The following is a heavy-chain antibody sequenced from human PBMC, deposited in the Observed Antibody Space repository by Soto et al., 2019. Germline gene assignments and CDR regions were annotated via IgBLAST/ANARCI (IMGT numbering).Heavy chain of an antibody. CDR1: GGTFSSYA. Sequence: QVQLVQSGAEVKKPGSSVKVSCKASGGTFSSYAISWARQAPGQGLEWMGGIIPIFGTANYAQKFQGRVTITADKSTSTAYMELSSLRSEDTAVYYCARDTIVVVPAAIPDYYYYYGMDVWGQGTTVTVSS. D-gene: IGHD2-2*02. V-gene: IGHV1-69*06. CDR2: IIPIFGTA. J-gene: IGHJ6*02. CDR3: ARDTIVVVPAAIPDYYYYYGMDV.